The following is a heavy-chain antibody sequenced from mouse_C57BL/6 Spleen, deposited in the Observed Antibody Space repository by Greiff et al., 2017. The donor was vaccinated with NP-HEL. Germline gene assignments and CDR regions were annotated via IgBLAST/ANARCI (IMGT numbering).Heavy chain of an antibody. Sequence: EVMLVESEGGLVQPGSSMKLSCTASGFTFSDYYMAWVRQVPEKGLEWVANINYDGSSTYYLDSLKSRFIISRDNAKNILYLQMSSLKSEDTATYYCARESNGAMDYWGQGTSVTVSS. V-gene: IGHV5-16*01. D-gene: IGHD2-5*01. CDR1: GFTFSDYY. CDR3: ARESNGAMDY. J-gene: IGHJ4*01. CDR2: INYDGSST.